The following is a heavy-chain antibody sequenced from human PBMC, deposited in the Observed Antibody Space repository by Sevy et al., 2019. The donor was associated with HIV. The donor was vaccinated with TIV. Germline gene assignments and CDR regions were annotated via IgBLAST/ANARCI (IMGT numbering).Heavy chain of an antibody. J-gene: IGHJ5*02. CDR1: GYTFTSYA. D-gene: IGHD3-9*01. CDR3: ARENRYFDWPPTGPFDP. V-gene: IGHV7-4-1*02. CDR2: INTNTGNP. Sequence: ASVKVSCKASGYTFTSYAMNWVRQAPGQGLEWMGWINTNTGNPTYAQGFTGRFVFSLDTSVSTAYLQISSLKAEDTAVYYCARENRYFDWPPTGPFDPWGQGTLVTVSS.